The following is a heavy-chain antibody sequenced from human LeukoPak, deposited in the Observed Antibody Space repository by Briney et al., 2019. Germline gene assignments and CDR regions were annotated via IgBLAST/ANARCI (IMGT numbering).Heavy chain of an antibody. CDR1: GFTFSSYS. D-gene: IGHD3-10*01. Sequence: PGGSLRLSCAASGFTFSSYSMNWVRQAPGKGLEWVSSISSSSSYIYYADSVKGRFTISRDNAKNSLYLQMNSLRAEDTAVYYCARSPPPIGELADWGQGTLVTVSS. V-gene: IGHV3-21*01. J-gene: IGHJ4*02. CDR2: ISSSSSYI. CDR3: ARSPPPIGELAD.